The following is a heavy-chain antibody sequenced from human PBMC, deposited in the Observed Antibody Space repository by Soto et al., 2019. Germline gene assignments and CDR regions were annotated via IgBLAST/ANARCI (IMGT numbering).Heavy chain of an antibody. D-gene: IGHD3-22*01. CDR2: ISAYNGNT. J-gene: IGHJ1*01. CDR1: GYTFTSYG. V-gene: IGHV1-18*01. Sequence: GASVKVSCKASGYTFTSYGISWVLQAPGQGLEWMGWISAYNGNTNYAQKLQGRVTMTTDTSTSTAYMELRSLRSDDTAVYYCASTAFRDYYDSSGSRLQHWGQGTLVTVPQ. CDR3: ASTAFRDYYDSSGSRLQH.